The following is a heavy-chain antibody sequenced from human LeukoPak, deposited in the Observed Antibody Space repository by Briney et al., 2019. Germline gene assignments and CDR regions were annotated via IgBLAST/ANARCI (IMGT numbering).Heavy chain of an antibody. CDR3: ARDYFDSSGYRHDVFDI. D-gene: IGHD3-22*01. Sequence: PSETLSLTCTVSGGSIGSYYWSWIRQPAGKGLEWIGPIYTSGTTNYNPSLKSRITMSVDTSKNQFSLKLSSVTAADTAVYYCARDYFDSSGYRHDVFDIWGQGTMVTVSS. CDR1: GGSIGSYY. J-gene: IGHJ3*02. V-gene: IGHV4-4*07. CDR2: IYTSGTT.